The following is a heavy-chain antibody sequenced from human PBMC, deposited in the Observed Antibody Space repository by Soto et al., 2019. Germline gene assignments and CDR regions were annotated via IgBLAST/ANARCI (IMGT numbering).Heavy chain of an antibody. V-gene: IGHV5-10-1*01. Sequence: ESLKISFKGSGYSLTSYWISWVRQIPGKGLEWMGRIDPSDSYTNYSPSFQGHVTISADKSISTAYLQWSSLKASDTAMYYCARRDIGDYYYGMDVWGQGTTVTVSS. CDR2: IDPSDSYT. CDR1: GYSLTSYW. J-gene: IGHJ6*02. CDR3: ARRDIGDYYYGMDV.